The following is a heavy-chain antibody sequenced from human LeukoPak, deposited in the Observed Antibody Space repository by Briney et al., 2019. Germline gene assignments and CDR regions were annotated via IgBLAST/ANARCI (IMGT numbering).Heavy chain of an antibody. CDR1: GYSISTSYY. J-gene: IGHJ4*02. CDR3: ARVYRYNWNYGAPFDY. V-gene: IGHV4-38-2*02. D-gene: IGHD1-7*01. Sequence: SETLSLTCTVSGYSISTSYYWGWIRQPPGKGLEWIGSIYHSGNTYYNPSLKSRVTISVDTSKNQFSLKLNSVTAADTAVYYCARVYRYNWNYGAPFDYWGQGTLVTVSS. CDR2: IYHSGNT.